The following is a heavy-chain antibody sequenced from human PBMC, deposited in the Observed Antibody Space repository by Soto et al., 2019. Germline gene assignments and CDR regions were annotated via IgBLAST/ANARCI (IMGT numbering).Heavy chain of an antibody. J-gene: IGHJ4*02. CDR1: GGSITTTNYY. Sequence: QLQLQESGPGLVKPSETLSLTCTVSGGSITTTNYYWSWVRQSPGKGLECIANIFYTGDTYYFPSLSGRVTVSVGTSKNHFSLKLSSVPAADAAMYYCASLQVPGNFDYWGQGSPVTVSS. CDR3: ASLQVPGNFDY. D-gene: IGHD6-13*01. V-gene: IGHV4-39*02. CDR2: IFYTGDT.